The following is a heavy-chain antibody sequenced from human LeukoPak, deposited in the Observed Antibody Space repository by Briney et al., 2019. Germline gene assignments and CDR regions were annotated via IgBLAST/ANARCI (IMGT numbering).Heavy chain of an antibody. Sequence: GESLKISCKGSGYSFTSYWIGWVRQMPGKGLEWMGIIYPGDSDTRYSPSFQGQVTILADKSISTAYLQWSSLKASDTAMYYCARLDTAMVASWDAFDIWGQGTMVTVSS. CDR3: ARLDTAMVASWDAFDI. CDR1: GYSFTSYW. V-gene: IGHV5-51*01. CDR2: IYPGDSDT. J-gene: IGHJ3*02. D-gene: IGHD5-18*01.